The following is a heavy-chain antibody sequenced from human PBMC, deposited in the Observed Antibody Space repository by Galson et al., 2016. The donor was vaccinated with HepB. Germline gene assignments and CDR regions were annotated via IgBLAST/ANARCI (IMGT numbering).Heavy chain of an antibody. D-gene: IGHD1-26*01. CDR3: AKEGGPTDRFDY. V-gene: IGHV1-18*01. J-gene: IGHJ4*02. CDR1: GYTFTSYG. Sequence: SVKVSCKASGYTFTSYGISWVRQAPGQGLGWMGWISGYNGSTNYAQKLQGRVTMTTDTSTSTAYMELRSLRFDDTAVYYCAKEGGPTDRFDYWGQGTLVTVSS. CDR2: ISGYNGST.